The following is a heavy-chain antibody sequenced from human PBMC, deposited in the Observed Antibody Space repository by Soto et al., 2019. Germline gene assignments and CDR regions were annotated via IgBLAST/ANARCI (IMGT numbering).Heavy chain of an antibody. V-gene: IGHV4-31*03. CDR1: GGSISSGGYY. CDR3: ARDYGDYKYFDY. D-gene: IGHD4-17*01. Sequence: PSETLSLTCTVSGGSISSGGYYWSWIRQHPGKGLEWIGYIYYSGSTYYNPSLKSRVTISVDTSKNQFSLKLSSVTAADTAVYYCARDYGDYKYFDYWGQGTLVTVSS. J-gene: IGHJ4*02. CDR2: IYYSGST.